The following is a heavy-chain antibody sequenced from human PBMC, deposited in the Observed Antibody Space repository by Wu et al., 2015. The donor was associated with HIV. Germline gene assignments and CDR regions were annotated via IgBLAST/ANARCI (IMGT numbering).Heavy chain of an antibody. D-gene: IGHD3-10*02. CDR1: GYTFDNYD. V-gene: IGHV1-8*01. CDR2: MKPKNGNS. CDR3: VRVGYHYDVGGSYGEYFQH. J-gene: IGHJ1*01. Sequence: QVQLAQSGAEVKKPGASVKISCKASGYTFDNYDINWVRQASGQGLEWMGRMKPKNGNSQSAQKFEGRLNMTRTSSARTAYMDLSNLKSDDTAVYYCVRVGYHYDVGGSYGEYFQHWARAPRSPFPQ.